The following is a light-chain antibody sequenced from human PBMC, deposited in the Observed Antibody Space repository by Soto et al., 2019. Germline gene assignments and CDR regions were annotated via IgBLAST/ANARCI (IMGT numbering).Light chain of an antibody. V-gene: IGLV1-51*01. CDR3: ATWDSRLRALL. CDR2: DNH. Sequence: QAVVTQPPAVSAAPGQKVTISCSGSSSNIGDNYVSWYQQLPGTAPKLIMSDNHKRPSGIPDRFSGSKSGTSATLGITGLQAGDEGDYYCATWDSRLRALLFGGGTKLTVL. J-gene: IGLJ2*01. CDR1: SSNIGDNY.